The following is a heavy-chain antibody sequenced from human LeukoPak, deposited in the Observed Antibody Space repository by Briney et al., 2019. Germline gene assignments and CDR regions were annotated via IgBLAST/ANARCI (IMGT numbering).Heavy chain of an antibody. CDR3: ARRSRGYDSSGYYLDY. CDR2: TYPGDSDT. Sequence: GESLKISCKGSGYSFTSYWIGWVGQMPGKGLEGMGITYPGDSDTRYSPSFQGQVTISADKSISTAYLQWSSLKASDTAMYYCARRSRGYDSSGYYLDYWGQGTLVTVSS. CDR1: GYSFTSYW. J-gene: IGHJ4*02. V-gene: IGHV5-51*01. D-gene: IGHD3-22*01.